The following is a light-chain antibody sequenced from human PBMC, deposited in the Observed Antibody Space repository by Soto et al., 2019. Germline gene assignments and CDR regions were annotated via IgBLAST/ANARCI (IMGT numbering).Light chain of an antibody. J-gene: IGKJ4*01. V-gene: IGKV3-11*01. CDR2: DAS. Sequence: EIVLTQSPATLSLSPGERANLSCRASQSVSSYLAWYQQKPGQAPRLLIYDASNRATGIPARFSGSGSGTDFTLTISSLEPEDFVVYYCQQRSNWPPGTFGGGTKVEIK. CDR3: QQRSNWPPGT. CDR1: QSVSSY.